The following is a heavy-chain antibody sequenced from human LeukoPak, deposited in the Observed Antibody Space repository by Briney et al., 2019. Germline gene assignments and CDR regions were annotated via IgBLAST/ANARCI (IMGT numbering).Heavy chain of an antibody. CDR3: ARGALNWGYLDL. V-gene: IGHV4-59*11. CDR2: IYYSGTT. Sequence: SETLSLTCSVSGGSMISQYWTWIRQSPGKGLEWIGYIYYSGTTNYNPSLKSRVTISVDTSKNYFFLQLSSVTAADTAVYYCARGALNWGYLDLWGRGTLVTVSS. D-gene: IGHD7-27*01. CDR1: GGSMISQY. J-gene: IGHJ2*01.